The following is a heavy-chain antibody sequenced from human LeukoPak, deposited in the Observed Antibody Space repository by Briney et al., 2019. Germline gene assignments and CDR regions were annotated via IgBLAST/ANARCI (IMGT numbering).Heavy chain of an antibody. CDR3: ARDPHNSGSGRYFDL. J-gene: IGHJ2*01. CDR1: GFSVTTDY. Sequence: TGGSLRLSCAASGFSVTTDYMSWVRQAPGKGLEWVSVFYSGGTIHYADSVKGRFTISRDRSQNTIALQMNSLRVEDTAVYYCARDPHNSGSGRYFDLWGRGALVTVSS. V-gene: IGHV3-66*01. D-gene: IGHD3-10*01. CDR2: FYSGGTI.